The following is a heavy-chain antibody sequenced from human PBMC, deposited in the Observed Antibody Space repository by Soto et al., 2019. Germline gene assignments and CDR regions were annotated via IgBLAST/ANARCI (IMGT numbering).Heavy chain of an antibody. D-gene: IGHD3-16*02. Sequence: SETLSLTCAVYGGSFSGYYWSWIRQPPGKGLEWIGEINHSGSTNYNPSLKSRVTISVDTSKNQFSLKLSSVTAADTAVYYCARGPYVWWSYRWLDYWGQGTLVTV. J-gene: IGHJ4*02. V-gene: IGHV4-34*01. CDR2: INHSGST. CDR1: GGSFSGYY. CDR3: ARGPYVWWSYRWLDY.